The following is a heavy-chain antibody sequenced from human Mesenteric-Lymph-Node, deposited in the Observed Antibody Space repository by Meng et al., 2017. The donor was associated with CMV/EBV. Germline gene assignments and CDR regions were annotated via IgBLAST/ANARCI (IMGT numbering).Heavy chain of an antibody. V-gene: IGHV7-4-1*02. Sequence: SGYTFNRYAMNWVRQDPGQGLEWLGWINTNTGNPAYAQGSTGRFVFSLDTSVNTAYLQISSLKPEDTAVYYCATKYFSGSGSYSFDHWGQGTLVTVSS. J-gene: IGHJ4*02. CDR2: INTNTGNP. CDR3: ATKYFSGSGSYSFDH. CDR1: GYTFNRYA. D-gene: IGHD3-10*01.